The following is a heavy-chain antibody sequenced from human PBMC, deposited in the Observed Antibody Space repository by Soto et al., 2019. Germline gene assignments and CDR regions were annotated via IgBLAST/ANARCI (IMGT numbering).Heavy chain of an antibody. CDR2: INPSGGST. CDR3: ARQWVSYGMDV. J-gene: IGHJ6*02. D-gene: IGHD1-26*01. V-gene: IGHV1-46*01. Sequence: ASVKVSCKASGYTFTSYYMHWVRQAPGQGLEWMGIINPSGGSTSYAQEFQGRVTMTRDTSISTAYMELSRLRSDATAVYYCARQWVSYGMDVWGQGTTVTVSS. CDR1: GYTFTSYY.